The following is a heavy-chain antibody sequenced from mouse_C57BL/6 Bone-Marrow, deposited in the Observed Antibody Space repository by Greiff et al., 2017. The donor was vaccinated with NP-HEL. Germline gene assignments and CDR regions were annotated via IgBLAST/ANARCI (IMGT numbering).Heavy chain of an antibody. D-gene: IGHD2-4*01. V-gene: IGHV14-1*01. CDR2: IDPEDGDT. CDR1: GFNIKDYY. CDR3: TPIFYYDYRWYFDV. J-gene: IGHJ1*03. Sequence: VQLQQSGAELVRPGASVKLSCTASGFNIKDYYMHWVKQRPEQGLEWIGRIDPEDGDTEYAPKFQGKATMTADTSSNTAYLQLSSLTSEDTAVYYCTPIFYYDYRWYFDVWGTGTTVTVSS.